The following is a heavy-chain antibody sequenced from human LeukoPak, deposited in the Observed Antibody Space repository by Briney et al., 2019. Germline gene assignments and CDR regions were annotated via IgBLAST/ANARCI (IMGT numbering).Heavy chain of an antibody. V-gene: IGHV1-2*02. CDR3: ARGYCSGDCFTHFDY. D-gene: IGHD2-21*02. CDR1: GYMFTGYY. Sequence: ASVKVSCKPSGYMFTGYYMHWVRQAPGQGLEWMGWINPNSGGTNYAQKFQGRVTMTRDTSISTAYMELSSLRSDDTAVYYCARGYCSGDCFTHFDYWGQGTLVTVSS. J-gene: IGHJ4*02. CDR2: INPNSGGT.